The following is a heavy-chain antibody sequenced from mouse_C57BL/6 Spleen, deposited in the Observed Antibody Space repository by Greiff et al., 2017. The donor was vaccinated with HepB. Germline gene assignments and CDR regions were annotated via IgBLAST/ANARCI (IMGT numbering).Heavy chain of an antibody. CDR3: AREDGYSNWYFDV. D-gene: IGHD2-5*01. Sequence: EVQLQQSGPELVKPGASVKIPCKASGYTFTDYNMDWVKQSHGKSLEWIGDINPNNGGTIYNQKFKGKATLTVDKSSSTAYMELRSLTSEDTAVYYCAREDGYSNWYFDVWGTGTTVTVSS. CDR2: INPNNGGT. J-gene: IGHJ1*03. CDR1: GYTFTDYN. V-gene: IGHV1-18*01.